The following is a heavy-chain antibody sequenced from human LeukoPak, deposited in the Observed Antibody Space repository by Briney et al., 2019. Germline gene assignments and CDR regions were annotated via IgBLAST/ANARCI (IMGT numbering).Heavy chain of an antibody. CDR3: ARDNPPDY. J-gene: IGHJ4*02. Sequence: GGSLRLSCVASGFTFSSSWMSWVRQAPGKGLEWVANIKQDGSEKSYVESVRGRFTISRDNAKDSLYLQLNSLRAEDTALYYCARDNPPDYWGQGTLVTVSS. CDR2: IKQDGSEK. V-gene: IGHV3-7*03. CDR1: GFTFSSSW.